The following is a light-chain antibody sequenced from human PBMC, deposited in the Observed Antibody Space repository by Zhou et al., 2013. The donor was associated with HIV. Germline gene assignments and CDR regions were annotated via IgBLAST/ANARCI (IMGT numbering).Light chain of an antibody. V-gene: IGKV1-5*01. CDR3: QQYYSYPLT. Sequence: DIQMTQIPSTLSASVGDRVTITCRASQNIDRWLAWYQQKPGKAPKFLIYGASTLQTGVPSRFSGSGSGTDFTLTISCLQSEDFAAYYCQQYYSYPLTFGGGPGWRSN. CDR2: GAS. J-gene: IGKJ4*01. CDR1: QNIDRW.